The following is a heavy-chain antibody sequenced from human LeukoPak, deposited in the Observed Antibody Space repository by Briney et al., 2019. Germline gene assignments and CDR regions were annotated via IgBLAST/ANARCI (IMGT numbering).Heavy chain of an antibody. V-gene: IGHV3-30*04. CDR2: ISYDGSNK. J-gene: IGHJ6*04. Sequence: GGSLRLSLAPSEFTFSTYAIHWFRKAPGKGLGGVAVISYDGSNKYYADSVKGRFTISRDNSKNTLYLQMNSLRAEDTAVYYCARDYGSGSFYYYYYGMDVWGKGTTVTVSS. D-gene: IGHD3-10*01. CDR1: EFTFSTYA. CDR3: ARDYGSGSFYYYYYGMDV.